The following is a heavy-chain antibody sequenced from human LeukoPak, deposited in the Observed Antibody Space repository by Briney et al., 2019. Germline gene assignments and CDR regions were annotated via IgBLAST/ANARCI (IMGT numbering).Heavy chain of an antibody. V-gene: IGHV4-34*01. CDR2: INHSGST. D-gene: IGHD6-19*01. CDR1: GGSFSGYY. J-gene: IGHJ4*02. Sequence: KPSETLSLTCAVYGGSFSGYYWSWIRQPPGKGLEWIGEINHSGSTNYNPSLKSRVTVSVDTSKNQFSLKLSSVTAADTAVYYCARGAVDRNFDYWGQGTLVTVSS. CDR3: ARGAVDRNFDY.